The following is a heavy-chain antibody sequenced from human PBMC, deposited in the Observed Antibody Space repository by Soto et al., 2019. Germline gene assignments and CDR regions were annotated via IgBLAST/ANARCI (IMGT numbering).Heavy chain of an antibody. D-gene: IGHD3-10*01. CDR1: GDSVASNSAA. CDR2: TYYRSKWYN. Sequence: TLSLTCAISGDSVASNSAAWNWIRQSPSRGLEWLGRTYYRSKWYNDYAVSVKSRITINPDTSKNQFSLQLNSVTPEDTAVYYCARDPLPMVRGVHHFDYWGQGTLVTVSS. J-gene: IGHJ4*02. CDR3: ARDPLPMVRGVHHFDY. V-gene: IGHV6-1*01.